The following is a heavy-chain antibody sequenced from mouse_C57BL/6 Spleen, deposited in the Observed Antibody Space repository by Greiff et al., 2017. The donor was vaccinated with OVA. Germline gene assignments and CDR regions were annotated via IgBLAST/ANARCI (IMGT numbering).Heavy chain of an antibody. Sequence: EVNVVESGEGLVKPGGSLKLSCAASGFTFSSYAMSWVRQTPEKRLEWVAYISSGGDYIYYADTVKGRFTISRDNARNTLYLQMSSLKSEDTAMYYCTRERDGNLYYYAMDYWGQGTSVTVSS. CDR2: ISSGGDYI. CDR1: GFTFSSYA. V-gene: IGHV5-9-1*02. D-gene: IGHD2-1*01. CDR3: TRERDGNLYYYAMDY. J-gene: IGHJ4*01.